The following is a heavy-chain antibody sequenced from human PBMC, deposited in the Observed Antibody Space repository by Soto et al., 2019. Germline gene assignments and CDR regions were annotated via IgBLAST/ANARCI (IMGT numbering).Heavy chain of an antibody. V-gene: IGHV4-59*01. CDR3: ARVYEGYYYGMGL. J-gene: IGHJ6*01. CDR2: IYYSGST. CDR1: GGSISSYY. D-gene: IGHD3-3*01. Sequence: PSETLSLTCTVSGGSISSYYWSWIRQPPGKGLEWIGYIYYSGSTNYNPSLKSRVTISVDTSKNQFSLKLSSVTAADTAVYYCARVYEGYYYGMGLWGQGTTVTVS.